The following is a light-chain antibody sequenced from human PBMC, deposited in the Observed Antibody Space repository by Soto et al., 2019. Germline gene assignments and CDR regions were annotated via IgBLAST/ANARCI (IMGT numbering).Light chain of an antibody. CDR3: QQRNTWPFT. J-gene: IGKJ3*01. CDR2: DAS. CDR1: QDVDSY. V-gene: IGKV3-11*01. Sequence: EILLTQSPATLSLSPGERATLSCRASQDVDSYLAWYQQTPGQAPRLLIYDASNRAPAIPARLSGSGSGTDFTRTISSLAPGDFAVYYCQQRNTWPFTFGPGTKVD.